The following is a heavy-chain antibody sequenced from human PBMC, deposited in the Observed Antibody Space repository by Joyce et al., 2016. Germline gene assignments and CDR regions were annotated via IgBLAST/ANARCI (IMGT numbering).Heavy chain of an antibody. CDR3: AIRGWELLNYFDY. CDR2: IYYSVST. Sequence: QLQLQESGPGLVKPSETLSLTCTVSGGSISSGSYYWGWFRQPPGTGREWIGSIYYSVSTSYNLSRKSRVTISVDTSKNQFSLKLSSVTAADTAVYYCAIRGWELLNYFDYWGQGTLVTVSS. CDR1: GGSISSGSYY. D-gene: IGHD1-26*01. J-gene: IGHJ4*02. V-gene: IGHV4-39*01.